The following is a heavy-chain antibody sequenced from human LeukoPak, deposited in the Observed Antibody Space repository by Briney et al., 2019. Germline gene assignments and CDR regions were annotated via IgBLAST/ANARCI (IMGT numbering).Heavy chain of an antibody. CDR3: ARVVELTGYSSSWYSGYYYYMDV. CDR2: IIPIFGTT. J-gene: IGHJ6*03. V-gene: IGHV1-69*06. CDR1: GGTFSSYA. Sequence: SVKVSCKASGGTFSSYAISWVRQAPGQGLEWMGGIIPIFGTTNYAQKFQDRVTITADKSTSTAYMELSSLRSEDTAVYYCARVVELTGYSSSWYSGYYYYMDVWGKGTTVTVSS. D-gene: IGHD6-13*01.